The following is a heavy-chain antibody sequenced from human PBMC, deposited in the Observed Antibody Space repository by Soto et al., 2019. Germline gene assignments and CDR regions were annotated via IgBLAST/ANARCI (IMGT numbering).Heavy chain of an antibody. J-gene: IGHJ4*02. Sequence: GASVKVSCKVSGDTLTELSIHWVRQAPGKGLEWMRGFDPEQAETIYAQKFQGRVTMTEDRSTDTAYMELIGLTSDDTAVFYCTTPQPDFWSGFDHWGQGTLVTVSS. CDR2: FDPEQAET. D-gene: IGHD3-3*01. V-gene: IGHV1-24*01. CDR3: TTPQPDFWSGFDH. CDR1: GDTLTELS.